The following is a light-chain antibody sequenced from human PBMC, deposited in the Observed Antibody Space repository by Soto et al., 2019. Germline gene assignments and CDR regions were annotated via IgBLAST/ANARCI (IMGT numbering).Light chain of an antibody. CDR1: QGISSY. CDR2: AAS. Sequence: AIRMTQSPSSLSASTGDRFTITCRARQGISSYLAWYQQKPGKAPKLLIYAASTLQSGVPSRFSGSGSGTDFTLSISCLQSEDFATYYCQQYYSYRTFGQGTKVEIK. CDR3: QQYYSYRT. V-gene: IGKV1-8*01. J-gene: IGKJ1*01.